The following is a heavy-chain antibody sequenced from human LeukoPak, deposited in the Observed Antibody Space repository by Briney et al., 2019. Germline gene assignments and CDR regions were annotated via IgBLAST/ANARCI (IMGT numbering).Heavy chain of an antibody. CDR2: IRYDGSNK. Sequence: GGSLRLSCAASGFTFSSYGMHWVRQAPGKGLEWVAFIRYDGSNKYYADSVKGRFTISRDNSKNTLYLQMNSLRAEVTAVYYCAKARYCSGGSCYELELLPNWFDPWGQGTLVTVSS. CDR1: GFTFSSYG. V-gene: IGHV3-30*02. CDR3: AKARYCSGGSCYELELLPNWFDP. J-gene: IGHJ5*02. D-gene: IGHD2-15*01.